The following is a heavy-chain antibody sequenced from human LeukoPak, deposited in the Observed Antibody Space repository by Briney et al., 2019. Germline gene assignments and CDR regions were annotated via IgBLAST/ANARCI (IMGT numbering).Heavy chain of an antibody. CDR3: AKYTQTGDPSHY. Sequence: GRSLRLSCAASGFTFSSYAMTWVRQAPGKGMEWVSVIGRSGDNIHYAECVKGRFPISRDNTKNTVYLQMNSLRAEDTAVYYCAKYTQTGDPSHYGGQGSLVAVSS. CDR2: IGRSGDNI. J-gene: IGHJ4*02. D-gene: IGHD7-27*01. V-gene: IGHV3-23*01. CDR1: GFTFSSYA.